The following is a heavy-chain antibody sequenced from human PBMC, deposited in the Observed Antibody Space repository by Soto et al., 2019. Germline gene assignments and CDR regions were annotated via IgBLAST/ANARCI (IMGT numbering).Heavy chain of an antibody. CDR3: ERWRGLRCLENWFDP. J-gene: IGHJ5*02. CDR2: ISAYNGNT. CDR1: GYTFTSYG. Sequence: QVQLVQSGAEVKKPGASVTVSCKSSGYTFTSYGISWVRQAPGQGLEWMGWISAYNGNTNYAQKLQGRVTMTTDTSTSTAYMELRSLRSDDTAVYYCERWRGLRCLENWFDPWGQGTLVTVSS. D-gene: IGHD3-3*01. V-gene: IGHV1-18*04.